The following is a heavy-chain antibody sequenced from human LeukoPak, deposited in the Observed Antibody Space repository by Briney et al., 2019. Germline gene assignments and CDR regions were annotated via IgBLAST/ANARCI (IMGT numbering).Heavy chain of an antibody. J-gene: IGHJ4*02. CDR2: ISHDGRNK. CDR1: GFTFRSYA. Sequence: PGGSLRLSCAASGFTFRSYAMHWVRQAPGKGLEWVAVISHDGRNKFYADSVKGRFTISRDDSKNTLDLEMNSLRAEDTAVYYCATQPCSGGSCYLGNWGQGTLVTVSS. CDR3: ATQPCSGGSCYLGN. V-gene: IGHV3-30*04. D-gene: IGHD2-15*01.